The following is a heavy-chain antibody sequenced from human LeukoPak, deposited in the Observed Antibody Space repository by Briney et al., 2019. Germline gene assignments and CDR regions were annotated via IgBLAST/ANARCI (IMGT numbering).Heavy chain of an antibody. V-gene: IGHV3-74*01. CDR1: GFTFSSYW. J-gene: IGHJ6*04. CDR3: ARGRTRADYYYGMDV. CDR2: INSDGSST. Sequence: PGGSLTLSCAASGFTFSSYWLHWVRQAPGKGLVWVSRINSDGSSTSYADSVKGRFTISRDNAKNTLYLQMNSLRAEDTAVYYCARGRTRADYYYGMDVWGKGTTVTVSS.